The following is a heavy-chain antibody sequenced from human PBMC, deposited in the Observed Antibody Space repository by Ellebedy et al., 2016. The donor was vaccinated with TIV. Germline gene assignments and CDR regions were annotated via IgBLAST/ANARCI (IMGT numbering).Heavy chain of an antibody. Sequence: MPSETLSLTCTVSGGSISSGGYYWSWVRQPPGKGLEWIGSIYYSGSTYYNPSLKSRVTISVDTSKNQFSLKLSSVTAADTAVYYCASGSYYYFDYWGQGTLVTVSS. V-gene: IGHV4-39*01. J-gene: IGHJ4*02. D-gene: IGHD1-26*01. CDR1: GGSISSGGYY. CDR2: IYYSGST. CDR3: ASGSYYYFDY.